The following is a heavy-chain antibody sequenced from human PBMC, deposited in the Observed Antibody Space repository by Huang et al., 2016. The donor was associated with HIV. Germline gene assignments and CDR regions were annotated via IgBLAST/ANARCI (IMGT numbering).Heavy chain of an antibody. D-gene: IGHD2-8*01. J-gene: IGHJ4*02. Sequence: LQESGPGLVKPSETLSLKCGVSGGSVNIENYYWGWIRQSPGKGLEWIGGVSFRGKMFSNPSLSSRVVMSIDTSKNQFSLTLRDVTGADSAIYYCARQTAPTNGVYNFFLRYWGPGSLVTVSS. CDR2: VSFRGKM. V-gene: IGHV4-39*01. CDR1: GGSVNIENYY. CDR3: ARQTAPTNGVYNFFLRY.